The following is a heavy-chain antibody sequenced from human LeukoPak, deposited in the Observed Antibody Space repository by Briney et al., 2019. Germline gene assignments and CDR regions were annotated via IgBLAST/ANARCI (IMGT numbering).Heavy chain of an antibody. CDR3: ERLVVTAPQYHYYMDV. CDR1: GGSFNGYY. J-gene: IGHJ6*03. D-gene: IGHD2-21*02. Sequence: SETLSLTCNVSGGSFNGYYWTWIRQPPGKGLEWIAEINHIGTTNHNPSLKSRVSVSTDTSKNQFFLKLTSVTAADTALYYCERLVVTAPQYHYYMDVWGEGTTVIVSS. CDR2: INHIGTT. V-gene: IGHV4-34*01.